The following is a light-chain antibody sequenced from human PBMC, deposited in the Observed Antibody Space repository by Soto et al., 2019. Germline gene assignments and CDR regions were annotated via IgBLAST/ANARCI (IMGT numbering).Light chain of an antibody. CDR1: QSVSSSY. CDR3: QQYGSSRT. Sequence: EIVLTQSPGTLSLSPGERATFSCRASQSVSSSYLAWYKQKPGQAPRLLIYGASSRATGIPDRFSGSGSGTDFTLTIRRLEPEDFAVYYCQQYGSSRTFGQGTKVDIK. CDR2: GAS. J-gene: IGKJ1*01. V-gene: IGKV3-20*01.